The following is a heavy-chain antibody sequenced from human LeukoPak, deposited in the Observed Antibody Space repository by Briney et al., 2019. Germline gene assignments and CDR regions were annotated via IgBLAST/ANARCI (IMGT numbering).Heavy chain of an antibody. D-gene: IGHD3-3*01. CDR1: GYTFTSYG. V-gene: IGHV1-18*01. CDR2: ISAYNGNT. CDR3: ARAPDDYDFWSGPFDY. Sequence: ASVKVSCKSSGYTFTSYGIIWVRQAPGQGLEWMGWISAYNGNTNYAQNLQGRVTMTTDTSTSTAYMELRSLRSDDTAVYYCARAPDDYDFWSGPFDYWGRGTLVTVSS. J-gene: IGHJ4*02.